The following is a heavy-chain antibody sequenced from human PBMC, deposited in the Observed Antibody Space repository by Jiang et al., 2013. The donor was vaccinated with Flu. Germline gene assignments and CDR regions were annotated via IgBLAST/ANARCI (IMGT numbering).Heavy chain of an antibody. CDR3: AREWSGADAFDI. V-gene: IGHV3-30*19. Sequence: VQLVESGGGVVQPGRSLRLSCAASGFTFSSYGMHWVRQAPGKGLEWVAVISDGGSNEYFADSVKGRFTISRDNSKNTLYLQMNSLRAEDTAMYYCAREWSGADAFDIWGQGTMVTVS. CDR2: ISDGGSNE. D-gene: IGHD3-3*01. J-gene: IGHJ3*02. CDR1: GFTFSSYG.